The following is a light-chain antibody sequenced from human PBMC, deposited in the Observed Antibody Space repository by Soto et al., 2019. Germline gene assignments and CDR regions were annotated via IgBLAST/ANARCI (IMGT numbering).Light chain of an antibody. CDR3: SSYTSSSTPGV. CDR2: DVS. CDR1: SSDVGGYNY. Sequence: SVLPQPASVSGSPGQSITISCTGTSSDVGGYNYVSWYQQHPGKAPKLMIYDVSNRPSGVSNRFSGSKSGNTASLTISGLQAEDEADYYCSSYTSSSTPGVFGTGTKVTVL. J-gene: IGLJ1*01. V-gene: IGLV2-14*01.